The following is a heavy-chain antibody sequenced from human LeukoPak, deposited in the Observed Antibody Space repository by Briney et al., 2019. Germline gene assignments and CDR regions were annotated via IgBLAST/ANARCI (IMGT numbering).Heavy chain of an antibody. CDR2: INPNSGGT. CDR3: ASIMVYAIIGMDV. Sequence: ASVKVSCKASGYTFTSYYMHWVRQAPGQGLEWMGWINPNSGGTNYAQKFQGRVTMTRDTSISTAYMELSRLRSDDTAVYYCASIMVYAIIGMDVWGQGTTVTVSS. J-gene: IGHJ6*02. CDR1: GYTFTSYY. V-gene: IGHV1-2*02. D-gene: IGHD2-8*01.